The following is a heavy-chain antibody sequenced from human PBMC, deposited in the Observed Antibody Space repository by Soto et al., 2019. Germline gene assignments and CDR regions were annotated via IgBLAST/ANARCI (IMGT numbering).Heavy chain of an antibody. CDR3: ARKGVAFAY. D-gene: IGHD3-3*01. CDR2: ISTTSRSI. V-gene: IGHV3-48*02. J-gene: IGHJ4*02. Sequence: GGSLRLSCAASGFTFSSYSMNWVRQAPGKGLEWISYISTTSRSIYYADSVKGRFTISRENAKNSLFLQMNSLRDEDTAVYYCARKGVAFAYWGQGALVTVSS. CDR1: GFTFSSYS.